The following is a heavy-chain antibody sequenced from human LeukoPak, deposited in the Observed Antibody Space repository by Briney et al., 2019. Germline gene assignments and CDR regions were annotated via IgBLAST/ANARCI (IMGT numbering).Heavy chain of an antibody. J-gene: IGHJ5*02. D-gene: IGHD1-26*01. CDR3: ARETPTVGATYWFDP. CDR2: IRYDGSNK. Sequence: PGGSLRLSCAASGFTFSSYGMHWVRQAPGKGLEWVAFIRYDGSNKYYADSVKGRFTISRDNSKNTLYLQMNSLRSEDTAVYYCARETPTVGATYWFDPWGQGALVTVSS. V-gene: IGHV3-30*02. CDR1: GFTFSSYG.